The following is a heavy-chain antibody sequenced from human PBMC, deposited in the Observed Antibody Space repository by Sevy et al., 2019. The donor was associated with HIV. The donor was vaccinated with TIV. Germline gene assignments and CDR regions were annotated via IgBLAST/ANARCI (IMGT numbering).Heavy chain of an antibody. CDR1: GGSIGSSSYY. CDR2: ICYSRNT. CDR3: ATRLGYCSGSSCYPPEYFHH. V-gene: IGHV4-39*01. D-gene: IGHD2-15*01. J-gene: IGHJ1*01. Sequence: SETLSLTCVVSGGSIGSSSYYWGWIRQPPGKGLEWIGSICYSRNTYYNPSPKSRVTISVDTSKKQFSLKLSSVTAADTAVYYCATRLGYCSGSSCYPPEYFHHWGQGTLVTVSS.